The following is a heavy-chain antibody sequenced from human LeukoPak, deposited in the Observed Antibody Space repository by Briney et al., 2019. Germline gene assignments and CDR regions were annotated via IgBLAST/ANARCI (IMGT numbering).Heavy chain of an antibody. D-gene: IGHD5-18*01. V-gene: IGHV4-61*02. J-gene: IGHJ4*02. CDR2: IYTSGST. CDR1: GGSISSGSYY. Sequence: SETLSLTCTVSGGSISSGSYYWSWIRQPAGKGLEWIGRIYTSGSTNYNPSLKSRVTMSVDTSKNQFSLKLSSVTAADTAVYYCARVDTAMVIDYWGQGTLVTVSS. CDR3: ARVDTAMVIDY.